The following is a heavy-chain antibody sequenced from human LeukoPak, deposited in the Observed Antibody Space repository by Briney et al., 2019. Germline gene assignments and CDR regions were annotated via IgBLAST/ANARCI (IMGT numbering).Heavy chain of an antibody. Sequence: GASVKVSCKASGGTFSSYAISWVRQAPGQGLEWMGGIIPIFGTANYAQKFQGRVTITADESTSTAYMELSSLRSEDTAVYYCARDPYPLVTPAAQGNWFDPWGQGTLVTVSS. CDR3: ARDPYPLVTPAAQGNWFDP. V-gene: IGHV1-69*13. J-gene: IGHJ5*02. CDR1: GGTFSSYA. D-gene: IGHD6-6*01. CDR2: IIPIFGTA.